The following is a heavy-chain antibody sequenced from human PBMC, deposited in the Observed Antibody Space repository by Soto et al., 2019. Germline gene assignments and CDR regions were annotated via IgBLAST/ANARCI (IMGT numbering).Heavy chain of an antibody. CDR1: GFTLSWYW. V-gene: IGHV3-74*01. CDR2: IHSDGTTT. Sequence: EVQLVESGGGLVQPGGSLRLSCAASGFTLSWYWMHWVRQAPGKGLVWVSRIHSDGTTTTYADSVKGRFTISRDNAKNTLYLQRSSLRAEDTAVYYCGRVAGVCSGSSCELYGMDVWGQGTTVTVSS. J-gene: IGHJ6*02. CDR3: GRVAGVCSGSSCELYGMDV. D-gene: IGHD2-2*01.